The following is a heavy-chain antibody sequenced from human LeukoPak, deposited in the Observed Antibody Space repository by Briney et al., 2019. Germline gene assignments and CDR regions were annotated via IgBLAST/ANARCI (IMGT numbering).Heavy chain of an antibody. Sequence: GGSLRLSCAASGFSLRSSEMNWARQAPGKGPEWVAHINSADNVEYYTDSVRGRFTMSRDNAKDLLYLQMNSLRDEDTAVYYCARDTVNGPFVISLDLWGQGVLVTVSS. J-gene: IGHJ5*02. CDR2: INSADNVE. CDR1: GFSLRSSE. D-gene: IGHD2-8*01. V-gene: IGHV3-48*03. CDR3: ARDTVNGPFVISLDL.